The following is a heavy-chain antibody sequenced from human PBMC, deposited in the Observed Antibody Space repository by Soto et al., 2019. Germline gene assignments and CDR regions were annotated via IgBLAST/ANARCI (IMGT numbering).Heavy chain of an antibody. Sequence: EVQVLESGGGLVQPEGSLRLSCAASGFSFSNYAMTWVRQAPGKGLEWVSLIAGSGAGTYYADSVKGRFTISRDNSKNMLYLQMNSLRAEDTAVYYCAKDYYYGAGSYGSYDAWGQGTLVTVSS. D-gene: IGHD3-10*01. CDR2: IAGSGAGT. CDR3: AKDYYYGAGSYGSYDA. V-gene: IGHV3-23*01. CDR1: GFSFSNYA. J-gene: IGHJ5*02.